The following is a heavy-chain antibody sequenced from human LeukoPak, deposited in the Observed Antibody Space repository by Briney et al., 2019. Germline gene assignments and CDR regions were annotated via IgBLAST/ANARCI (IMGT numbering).Heavy chain of an antibody. CDR2: IRYDGSNK. V-gene: IGHV3-30*02. CDR3: AKDFQQHTAYYMDV. Sequence: PGGSLRLSCAASRFTFSSYGMHWVRQAPGKGLEWVAFIRYDGSNKYYADSVKGRFTISRDNSKNTLYLQMNSLRAEDTAVYYCAKDFQQHTAYYMDVWGKGTTVTVSS. CDR1: RFTFSSYG. D-gene: IGHD6-13*01. J-gene: IGHJ6*03.